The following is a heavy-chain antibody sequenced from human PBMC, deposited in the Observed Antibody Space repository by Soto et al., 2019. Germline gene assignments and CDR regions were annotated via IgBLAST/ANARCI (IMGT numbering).Heavy chain of an antibody. V-gene: IGHV1-69*04. J-gene: IGHJ6*03. Sequence: SVKVSCKASGGTFSSYTISWVRQAPGQGLEWMGRIIPILGIANYAQKFQGRVTITADKSTSTAYMELSSLRSEDTAVYYCARETSKVYYYYYMDVWGKGTTVTVSS. CDR3: ARETSKVYYYYYMDV. CDR2: IIPILGIA. CDR1: GGTFSSYT.